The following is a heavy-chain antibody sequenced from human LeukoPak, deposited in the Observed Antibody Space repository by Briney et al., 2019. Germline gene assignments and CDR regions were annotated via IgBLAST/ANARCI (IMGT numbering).Heavy chain of an antibody. J-gene: IGHJ4*02. CDR3: ARQGYTVSYYFLDY. D-gene: IGHD1-26*01. V-gene: IGHV4-4*07. CDR2: IYSTGST. Sequence: SETLSLTCDVSGGSVRSYWWGWVRQPAGKGLEWLGRIYSTGSTRFNPSLKSRLTLSIDTSTNQFSLKLTSVTAADTPVYFCARQGYTVSYYFLDYWSQGTLVTVSS. CDR1: GGSVRSYW.